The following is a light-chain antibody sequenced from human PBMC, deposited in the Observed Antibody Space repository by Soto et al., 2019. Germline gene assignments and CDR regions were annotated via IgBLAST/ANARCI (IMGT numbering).Light chain of an antibody. J-gene: IGLJ2*01. V-gene: IGLV2-14*01. Sequence: QSALTQPASVSGSPGQLITISCTGTSSDVGGYNYVSWYQQHPGKAPKLMIYDVNNRPSGVSNRFSGSKSGNTASLTISGLQAEDEADYYCSSYTSSSTLVVFGGGTKVTVL. CDR2: DVN. CDR3: SSYTSSSTLVV. CDR1: SSDVGGYNY.